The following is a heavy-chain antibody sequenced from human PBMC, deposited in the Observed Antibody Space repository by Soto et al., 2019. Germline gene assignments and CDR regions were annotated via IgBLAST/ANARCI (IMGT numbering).Heavy chain of an antibody. CDR1: GSTFSKRS. Sequence: QVHLVQSGAEVKKPGSSVKISCRASGSTFSKRSITWVRQAPGQGFEWMGGITPAFGTTNFARKFQGRLTITADEPTTTAYLELSSLTSEDTAVYHCATWAGLVTCRGFIGPLDFWGQGTLVTVSS. D-gene: IGHD2-21*02. CDR3: ATWAGLVTCRGFIGPLDF. J-gene: IGHJ4*02. V-gene: IGHV1-69*01. CDR2: ITPAFGTT.